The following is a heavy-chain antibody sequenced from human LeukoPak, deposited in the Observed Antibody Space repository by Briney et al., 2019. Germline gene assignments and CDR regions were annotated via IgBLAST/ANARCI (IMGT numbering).Heavy chain of an antibody. CDR2: ISSSSSYI. J-gene: IGHJ5*02. CDR3: ARPLVPAAAGDNWFDP. V-gene: IGHV3-21*01. CDR1: GFTFSSYS. D-gene: IGHD2-2*01. Sequence: GGSLRLSCAASGFTFSSYSMNWVRQAPGKGLEWVSSISSSSSYIYYADSVKGRFTISRDNAKNSLYLQMNSLRAEDTAVYYCARPLVPAAAGDNWFDPWGQGTLVTVSS.